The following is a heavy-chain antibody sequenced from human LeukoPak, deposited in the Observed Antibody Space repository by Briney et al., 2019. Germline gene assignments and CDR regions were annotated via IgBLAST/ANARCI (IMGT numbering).Heavy chain of an antibody. J-gene: IGHJ5*02. CDR1: GYSFTSYW. CDR3: ARRLGYCSSTSCPNWFDP. CDR2: IYPGDSDT. Sequence: GESLKISCEGSGYSFTSYWIGWVRQMPGKGLEWMGIIYPGDSDTRYSPSFQGQVTISADKSISTAYLQWSSLKASDTAMYYCARRLGYCSSTSCPNWFDPWGQGTLVTVSS. V-gene: IGHV5-51*01. D-gene: IGHD2-2*01.